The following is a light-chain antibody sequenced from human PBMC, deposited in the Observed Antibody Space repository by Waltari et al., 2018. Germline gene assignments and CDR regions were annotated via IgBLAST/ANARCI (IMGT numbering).Light chain of an antibody. V-gene: IGKV4-1*01. CDR3: QQYYGVPLT. CDR1: QSVLYSANNKDY. Sequence: DIVMTQSPDFLAVSLGERATINCKSSQSVLYSANNKDYLAWYQQKPGQPPKLLIYWASTRESGVPYRFSGSGSGTDFTLTISSLQAEDVAVYYCQQYYGVPLTFGGGTKVEIK. J-gene: IGKJ4*01. CDR2: WAS.